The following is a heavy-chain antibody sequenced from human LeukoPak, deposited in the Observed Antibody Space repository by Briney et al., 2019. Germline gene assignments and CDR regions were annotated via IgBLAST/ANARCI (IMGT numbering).Heavy chain of an antibody. CDR3: VVVPAAIPPGPYYYYYMDV. CDR2: IKQDGSEK. Sequence: PGGSLRLSCVASGFTFSSYWMSWVRQAPGKGLEWVANIKQDGSEKYYVDSVKGRFTISRDNAKNSLYLQMNSLRAEDTAVYYCVVVPAAIPPGPYYYYYMDVWGKGTTVTVSS. CDR1: GFTFSSYW. D-gene: IGHD2-2*02. V-gene: IGHV3-7*01. J-gene: IGHJ6*03.